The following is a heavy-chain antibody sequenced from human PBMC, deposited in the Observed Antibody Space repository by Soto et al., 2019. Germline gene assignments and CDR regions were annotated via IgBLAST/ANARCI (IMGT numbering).Heavy chain of an antibody. CDR1: GYTFSNYD. D-gene: IGHD3-16*01. J-gene: IGHJ5*02. Sequence: QVQLVQSGAEVKKPGASVKVSCKASGYTFSNYDIHWVRQATGQGLEWMGWMNPDSGNTGQSKQFQGRVTMTTDTSISTAYMAMSSLSSEDPAVYYCARGRFRRTWFDPWGQGTLVTVSS. CDR2: MNPDSGNT. CDR3: ARGRFRRTWFDP. V-gene: IGHV1-8*01.